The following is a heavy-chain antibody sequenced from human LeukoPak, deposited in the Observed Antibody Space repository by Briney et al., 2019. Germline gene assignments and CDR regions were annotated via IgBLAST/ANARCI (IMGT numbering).Heavy chain of an antibody. D-gene: IGHD5-12*01. CDR2: IYYSGST. Sequence: SETLSLTCTVSGGSISSYYWSWIRQPPGKGLEWSGSIYYSGSTYYNPSLKGRVTIPLHTSKNQYSLKLSYVTAADTAVYYCARHRCIVATTRAYYFDYWGQGTLVTVSS. V-gene: IGHV4-59*08. CDR3: ARHRCIVATTRAYYFDY. CDR1: GGSISSYY. J-gene: IGHJ4*02.